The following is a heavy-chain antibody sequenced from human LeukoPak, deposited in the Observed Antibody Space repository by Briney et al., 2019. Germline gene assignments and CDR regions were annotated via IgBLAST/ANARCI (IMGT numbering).Heavy chain of an antibody. V-gene: IGHV1-2*02. J-gene: IGHJ3*02. CDR3: ARGRPSPVIRITMVRQDAFDI. CDR2: INPNSGGT. Sequence: ASVKVSCKASGYTLTGYYMHWVRQAPGQGLEWMGWINPNSGGTNYAQKFQGRVTMTRDTSISTAYMELSRLRSDDTAVYYCARGRPSPVIRITMVRQDAFDIWGQGTMVTVSS. CDR1: GYTLTGYY. D-gene: IGHD3-10*01.